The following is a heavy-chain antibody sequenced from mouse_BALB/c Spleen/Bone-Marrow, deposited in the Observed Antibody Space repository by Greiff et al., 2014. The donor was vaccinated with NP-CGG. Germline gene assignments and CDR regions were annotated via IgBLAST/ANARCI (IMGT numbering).Heavy chain of an antibody. V-gene: IGHV5-17*02. Sequence: EVKLMESGGGLVQPGGSRKLSCAASGFTFSSFGMHWVRQAPEQGLEWVAYISSGSSTIYYADTVKGRFTISRDNPKNTLFLQMTSLRTEDTAMYYGARWRRCYGYFDYWGQGTTLTVSS. CDR2: ISSGSSTI. D-gene: IGHD1-1*01. CDR3: ARWRRCYGYFDY. J-gene: IGHJ2*01. CDR1: GFTFSSFG.